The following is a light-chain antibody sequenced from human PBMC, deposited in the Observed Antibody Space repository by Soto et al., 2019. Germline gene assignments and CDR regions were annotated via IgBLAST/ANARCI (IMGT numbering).Light chain of an antibody. Sequence: DIVMTQSPAPLSVPPGERATLSCRASQRVSRNLAWYQQKPGQAPRLLIYGASTRATGIPARFSGSGSETEFTLTISGLQSEDFAVYYCQQYNNWPPYTFGQGTKLEIK. CDR1: QRVSRN. J-gene: IGKJ2*01. V-gene: IGKV3-15*01. CDR2: GAS. CDR3: QQYNNWPPYT.